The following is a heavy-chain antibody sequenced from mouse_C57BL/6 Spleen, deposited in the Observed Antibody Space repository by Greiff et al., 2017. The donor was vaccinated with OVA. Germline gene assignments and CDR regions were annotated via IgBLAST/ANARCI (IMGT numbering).Heavy chain of an antibody. D-gene: IGHD1-1*01. CDR2: ISSGGSYT. CDR3: ARQRYYGSSYWYFDV. Sequence: EVQVVESGGDLVKPGGSLKLSCAASGFTFSSYGMSWVRQTPDKRLEWVATISSGGSYTYYPDSVKGRFTISRDNAKNTLYLQMSSLKSEDTAMYYCARQRYYGSSYWYFDVWGTGTTVTVSS. V-gene: IGHV5-6*01. J-gene: IGHJ1*03. CDR1: GFTFSSYG.